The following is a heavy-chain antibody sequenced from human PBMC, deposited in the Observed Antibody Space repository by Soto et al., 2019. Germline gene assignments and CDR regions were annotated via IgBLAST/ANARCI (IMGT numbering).Heavy chain of an antibody. D-gene: IGHD6-19*01. J-gene: IGHJ4*02. V-gene: IGHV3-23*01. CDR3: AGRITVAGTLAY. CDR1: GLTFSSYA. Sequence: GSLRLSCAASGLTFSSYAMSWVRQAPGKGLEWVSAISGSGGSTFYADSVKGRFTISRDNSKNTLFLQMNSLRAEDTAVYYCAGRITVAGTLAYWGQGTLVTVSS. CDR2: ISGSGGST.